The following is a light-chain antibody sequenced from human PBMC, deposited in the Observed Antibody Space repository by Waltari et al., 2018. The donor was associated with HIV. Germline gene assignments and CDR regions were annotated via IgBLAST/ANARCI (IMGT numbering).Light chain of an antibody. CDR2: DVT. J-gene: IGLJ1*01. CDR1: SSDVGAYDF. CDR3: CSYAGSYTYV. V-gene: IGLV2-11*01. Sequence: QSALTQPRSVSGSPGQSVTISCTGTSSDVGAYDFVSWYQQYPGQAPKLMLYDVTKRPSGVPDRFSVSKSGNTASLTISGLQAEDEADYYCCSYAGSYTYVFGTATELTVL.